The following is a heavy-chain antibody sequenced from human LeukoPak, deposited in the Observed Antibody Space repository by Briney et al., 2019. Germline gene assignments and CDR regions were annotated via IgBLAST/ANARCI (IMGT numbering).Heavy chain of an antibody. Sequence: GGSLRLSCAASGFTFSDYYMSWIRQAPGKGLEWVSYISSSGSTIYYADSVKGRFTISRDNSKNMLYLQMNSLRAGDTAVYYCAKDLLVGATPETFDYWGQGTLVTVSS. D-gene: IGHD2-15*01. CDR2: ISSSGSTI. CDR3: AKDLLVGATPETFDY. V-gene: IGHV3-11*01. J-gene: IGHJ4*02. CDR1: GFTFSDYY.